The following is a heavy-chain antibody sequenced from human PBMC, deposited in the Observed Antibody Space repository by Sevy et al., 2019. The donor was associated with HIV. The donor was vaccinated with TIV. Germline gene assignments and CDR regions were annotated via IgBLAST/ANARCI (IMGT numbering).Heavy chain of an antibody. Sequence: GGSVRLSCAASGFTFSSYWMSWVRQAPGKGLEWVANIKQDGSEKYYVDSVKGRFTISRDNAKNSLYLQMNSLRAEDTAVYYCAREIPYSSSWYEICYFDYWGQGTLVTVSS. CDR3: AREIPYSSSWYEICYFDY. D-gene: IGHD6-13*01. CDR2: IKQDGSEK. V-gene: IGHV3-7*01. J-gene: IGHJ4*02. CDR1: GFTFSSYW.